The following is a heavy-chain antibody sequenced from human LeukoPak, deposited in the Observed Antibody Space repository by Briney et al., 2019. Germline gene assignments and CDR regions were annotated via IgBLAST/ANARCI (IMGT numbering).Heavy chain of an antibody. V-gene: IGHV3-30-3*01. CDR3: ARTLGYCSSTSCYPNNYYYYGMDV. CDR1: VFPFSRYA. J-gene: IGHJ6*02. Sequence: GGPLRLPCAASVFPFSRYAVHGVRHATGKGLQWVAVISYDGSNKYYADSVKGRFTISRDNSKNTLYLQMNRLRPEDTAVYYCARTLGYCSSTSCYPNNYYYYGMDVWGQGTTVTVSS. CDR2: ISYDGSNK. D-gene: IGHD2-2*01.